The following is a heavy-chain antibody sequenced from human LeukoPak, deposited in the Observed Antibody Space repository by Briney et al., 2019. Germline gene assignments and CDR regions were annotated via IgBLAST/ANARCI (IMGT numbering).Heavy chain of an antibody. Sequence: GGSLRLSCAASGFTFSSYGMHWLRQGPGKGLEWVAVIWYDGSKKFYADSVKGRFTISRDNSKNTLYLQMNSLRAEDTAVYYCAKGITPKLVVDAAWDVVPAATDIGSHWYFDLWGRGTLVTVSS. D-gene: IGHD2-2*01. CDR2: IWYDGSKK. CDR1: GFTFSSYG. CDR3: AKGITPKLVVDAAWDVVPAATDIGSHWYFDL. V-gene: IGHV3-33*06. J-gene: IGHJ2*01.